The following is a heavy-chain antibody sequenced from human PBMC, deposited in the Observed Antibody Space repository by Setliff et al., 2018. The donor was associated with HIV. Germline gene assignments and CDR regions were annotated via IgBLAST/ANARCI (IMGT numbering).Heavy chain of an antibody. V-gene: IGHV3-30*14. D-gene: IGHD2-15*01. CDR1: GFTFSTYA. CDR3: ARGALGYCSGGSCSLSY. Sequence: GGSLRLSCAASGFTFSTYAMHWVCQAPGKGLEWVAVISYDGRNKYHADSVKGRFTISRDNSKNTLYLQMNSLRAEDTAVYYCARGALGYCSGGSCSLSYWGQGALVTVS. CDR2: ISYDGRNK. J-gene: IGHJ4*02.